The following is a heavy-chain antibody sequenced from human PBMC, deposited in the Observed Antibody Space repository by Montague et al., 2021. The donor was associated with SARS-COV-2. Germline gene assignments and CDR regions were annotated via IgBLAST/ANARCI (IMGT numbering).Heavy chain of an antibody. Sequence: GKTNYNPSLKSRVTISVDTSNNQFSLKLSSVTAADTAVYYCARAEFLSGYLYFDYWGQGNLVTVSS. CDR2: GKT. D-gene: IGHD3-3*01. J-gene: IGHJ4*02. CDR3: ARAEFLSGYLYFDY. V-gene: IGHV4-61*02.